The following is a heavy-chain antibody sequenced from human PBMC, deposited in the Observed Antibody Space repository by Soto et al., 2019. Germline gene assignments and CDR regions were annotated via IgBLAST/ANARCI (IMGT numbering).Heavy chain of an antibody. Sequence: SETLSLTCAVYGGSFSGYYWSWIRQPPGKGLEWIGEINHSGSANYNPSLKSRVTISVDTSKNQFSLKLSSVTAADTAAYYCASGITMVRGVIKRAFDIWGQGTMVTVSS. V-gene: IGHV4-34*01. CDR3: ASGITMVRGVIKRAFDI. J-gene: IGHJ3*02. D-gene: IGHD3-10*01. CDR1: GGSFSGYY. CDR2: INHSGSA.